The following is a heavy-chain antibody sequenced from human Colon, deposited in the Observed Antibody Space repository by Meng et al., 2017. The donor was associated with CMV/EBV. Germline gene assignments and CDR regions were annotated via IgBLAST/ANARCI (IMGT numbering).Heavy chain of an antibody. CDR2: VSYHGTKK. CDR1: GFTYNGYA. V-gene: IGHV3-30*04. J-gene: IGHJ4*02. Sequence: ASGFTYNGYAIHWGRQYPGKELEWVAVVSYHGTKKDYADSVKGRFTISRDNSKNTVYLQMNSLRAEDTAVYYCARDSTALPLYYFDYWGQGTLVTVSS. CDR3: ARDSTALPLYYFDY.